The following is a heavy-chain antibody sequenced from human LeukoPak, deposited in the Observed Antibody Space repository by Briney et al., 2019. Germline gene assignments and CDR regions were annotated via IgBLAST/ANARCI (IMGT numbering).Heavy chain of an antibody. CDR3: AREYGNY. Sequence: PGGSLRLSCAASGFTFSNAWMSWVRQAPGKGLEWVSYISSSSSTIYYADSVKGRFTISRDNAKNSLYLQMNSLRAEDTAVYYCAREYGNYWGQGTLVTVSS. CDR1: GFTFSNAW. V-gene: IGHV3-48*01. D-gene: IGHD1-14*01. CDR2: ISSSSSTI. J-gene: IGHJ4*02.